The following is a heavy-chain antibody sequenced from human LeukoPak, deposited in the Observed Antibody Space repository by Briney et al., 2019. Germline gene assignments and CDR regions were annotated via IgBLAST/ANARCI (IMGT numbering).Heavy chain of an antibody. D-gene: IGHD6-13*01. CDR1: GGSISSSSYY. CDR3: ARAKYSSSWYAGDAFDI. CDR2: IYYSGNT. V-gene: IGHV4-39*07. Sequence: SETLSLTCTVSGGSISSSSYYWGWIRQPPGKGLEWSGSIYYSGNTYYNASLKSQVSISIDTSKNQFSLKLSSVTAADTAVYYCARAKYSSSWYAGDAFDIWGQGTMVTVSS. J-gene: IGHJ3*02.